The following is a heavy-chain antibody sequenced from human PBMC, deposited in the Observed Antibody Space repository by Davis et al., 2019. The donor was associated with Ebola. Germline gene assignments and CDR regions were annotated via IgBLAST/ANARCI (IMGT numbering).Heavy chain of an antibody. Sequence: PSETLSLTCTVSGGSISSSSYYWGWIRQPPGKGLEWIGSIYYSGSTYYNPSLKSRVTISVDTSKNQFSLKLSSVTAADTAVYYCARRDDFWSGYYWGQGTLVTVSS. CDR1: GGSISSSSYY. D-gene: IGHD3-3*01. V-gene: IGHV4-39*01. CDR2: IYYSGST. CDR3: ARRDDFWSGYY. J-gene: IGHJ4*02.